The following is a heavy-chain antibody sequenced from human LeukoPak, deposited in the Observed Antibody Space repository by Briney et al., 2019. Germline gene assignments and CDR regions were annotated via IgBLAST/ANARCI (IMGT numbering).Heavy chain of an antibody. CDR3: ARGVTGTTFDYYYYGMDV. Sequence: TTSETLSLTCTVSGGSISSYYWSWIRQPPGKGLEWIGYIYYSGSTNYNPSLKSRVTISVDTSKNQFSLKLSSVTAADTAVYYCARGVTGTTFDYYYYGMDVWGQGTTVTVSS. CDR2: IYYSGST. J-gene: IGHJ6*02. D-gene: IGHD1-20*01. V-gene: IGHV4-59*01. CDR1: GGSISSYY.